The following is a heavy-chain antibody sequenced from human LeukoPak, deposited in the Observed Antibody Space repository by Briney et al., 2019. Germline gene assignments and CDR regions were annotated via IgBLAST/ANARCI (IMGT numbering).Heavy chain of an antibody. CDR1: GYTFTGYY. J-gene: IGHJ4*02. V-gene: IGHV1-2*02. D-gene: IGHD3-3*01. CDR2: INPSSGGT. CDR3: ARDQGIRFLEWLFDY. Sequence: ASVKVSCKASGYTFTGYYMHWVRQAPGQGLEWMGWINPSSGGTNYAQKFQGRVTMTRDTSISTAYMELSRLRSDDTAVYYCARDQGIRFLEWLFDYWGQGTLVTVSS.